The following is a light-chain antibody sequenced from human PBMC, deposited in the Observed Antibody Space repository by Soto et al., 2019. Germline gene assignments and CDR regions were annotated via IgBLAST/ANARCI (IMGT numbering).Light chain of an antibody. J-gene: IGKJ4*01. CDR1: QSIGTW. CDR2: DAS. Sequence: DIRATPAPSTLSASVGDRVTITCGASQSIGTWLAWYQQKPGKAPKLLIYDASSLESGVPSRFSGSGSGTEFTLTISSLEPEDFAVYYCHQRSNWPLTFAGGTKVDIK. V-gene: IGKV1-5*01. CDR3: HQRSNWPLT.